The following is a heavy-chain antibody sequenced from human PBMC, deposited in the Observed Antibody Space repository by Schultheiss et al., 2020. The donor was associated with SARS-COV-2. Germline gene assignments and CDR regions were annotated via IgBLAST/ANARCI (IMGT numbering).Heavy chain of an antibody. Sequence: GGSLRLSCAASGFTVSSNYMSWVRQAPGKGLEWVSVIYSGGSTYYADSVKGRFTISRDNSKNTLYLQMNSLRAEDTAVYYCARVQDSSSSGMDVWGQGTTVTVSS. CDR2: IYSGGST. V-gene: IGHV3-53*01. CDR1: GFTVSSNY. J-gene: IGHJ6*02. D-gene: IGHD6-6*01. CDR3: ARVQDSSSSGMDV.